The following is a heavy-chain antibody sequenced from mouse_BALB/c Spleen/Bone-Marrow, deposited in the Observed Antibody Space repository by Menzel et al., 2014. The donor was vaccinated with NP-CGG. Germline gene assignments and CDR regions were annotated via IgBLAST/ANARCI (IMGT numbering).Heavy chain of an antibody. Sequence: DVQLVESGPGLVKPSQSLSLTCTVTGSSITSDHAWNWIWQFPGTKLEWMGYITYSGSTSYNPSLKSRISITRDTSKNQFFLHLNSVTAEDTATYFCARDYYGSSYFDFWGQGTTLTVSS. V-gene: IGHV3-2*02. CDR3: ARDYYGSSYFDF. J-gene: IGHJ2*01. CDR2: ITYSGST. CDR1: GSSITSDHA. D-gene: IGHD1-1*01.